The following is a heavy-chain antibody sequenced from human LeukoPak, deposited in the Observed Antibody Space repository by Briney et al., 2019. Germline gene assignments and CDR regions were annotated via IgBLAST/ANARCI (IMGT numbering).Heavy chain of an antibody. Sequence: PSETLSLTCTVSGGSISSYYWSWIRQPPGKGLEWIGYIYYSGSTNYNPSLKSRVTISVDTSKNQFSLKLSSVTAADTAVYYCARGRGATVTTRTRLDAFDIWGQGTMVTVSS. CDR2: IYYSGST. D-gene: IGHD4-17*01. CDR3: ARGRGATVTTRTRLDAFDI. CDR1: GGSISSYY. J-gene: IGHJ3*02. V-gene: IGHV4-59*12.